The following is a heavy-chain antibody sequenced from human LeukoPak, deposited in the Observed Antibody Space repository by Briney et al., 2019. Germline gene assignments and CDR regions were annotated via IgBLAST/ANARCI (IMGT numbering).Heavy chain of an antibody. Sequence: PSETLSLTCTVSGGSISSSSYYWGWIRQPPGKGLEWIGSIYYSGSTYYNPSLKSRVTISVDTSKNQFSLKLSSVTAADTAVYYCASRGPYSSGWYSNWFDPWGQGTLVTVSS. D-gene: IGHD6-19*01. CDR3: ASRGPYSSGWYSNWFDP. CDR2: IYYSGST. V-gene: IGHV4-39*07. CDR1: GGSISSSSYY. J-gene: IGHJ5*02.